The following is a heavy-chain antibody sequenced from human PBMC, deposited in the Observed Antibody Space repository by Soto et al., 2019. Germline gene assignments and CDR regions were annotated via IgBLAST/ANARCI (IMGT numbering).Heavy chain of an antibody. J-gene: IGHJ4*02. V-gene: IGHV3-64*02. CDR3: ARGGSSSWGPFDY. D-gene: IGHD6-6*01. CDR2: ISSNGGST. CDR1: GFTFSSYA. Sequence: EVQLVESGEGLVQPGGSLRLSCAASGFTFSSYAMQWVRQAPGKGLEYVSAISSNGGSTYHADSVKGRFTISRDNSKNTLYLQMGSLRAEDMAVYYCARGGSSSWGPFDYWGQGTLVTVSS.